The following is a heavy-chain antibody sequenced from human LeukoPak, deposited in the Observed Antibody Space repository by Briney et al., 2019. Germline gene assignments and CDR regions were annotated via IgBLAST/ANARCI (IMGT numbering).Heavy chain of an antibody. CDR3: TWMATVVTVDI. Sequence: GGSLRLSCTASGFTFNNYAIYWVRQAPGKGLEWIGRTIGGNGPADYAAPVKGRFTISRDYSKDTMYLHMNSLKTEDTAVYYCTWMATVVTVDIWGQGTLVTVSS. V-gene: IGHV3-15*01. CDR1: GFTFNNYA. CDR2: TIGGNGPA. D-gene: IGHD4-23*01. J-gene: IGHJ4*02.